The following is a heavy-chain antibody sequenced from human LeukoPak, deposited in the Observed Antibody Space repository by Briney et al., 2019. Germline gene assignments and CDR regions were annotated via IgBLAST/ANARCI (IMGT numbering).Heavy chain of an antibody. Sequence: PGRSLRLSCAASGFTFSTYGMHWVRQAPGKGLEWVAVVSSDGSREYSADSLRGRISISRDNSKNTLYLQLHSLRVGDTAIYFCASPPRDYGGYRKIDYWGQGTLVTVSS. D-gene: IGHD4-23*01. CDR1: GFTFSTYG. V-gene: IGHV3-30*03. CDR3: ASPPRDYGGYRKIDY. CDR2: VSSDGSRE. J-gene: IGHJ4*02.